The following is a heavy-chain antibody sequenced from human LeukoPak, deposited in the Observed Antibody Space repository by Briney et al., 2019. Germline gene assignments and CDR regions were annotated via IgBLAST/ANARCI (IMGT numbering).Heavy chain of an antibody. CDR3: ARGARAGYNLEPFDY. J-gene: IGHJ4*02. Sequence: TSETLSLTCTVSGGSVTTSSYYWGWIRQPPGKGLEWIGSIYYSGSTYYNPSLKSRVTISVDTSKKQFSLKLSSVTAADTAVYYCARGARAGYNLEPFDYWGQGTLVTVSS. CDR1: GGSVTTSSYY. V-gene: IGHV4-39*01. CDR2: IYYSGST. D-gene: IGHD5-24*01.